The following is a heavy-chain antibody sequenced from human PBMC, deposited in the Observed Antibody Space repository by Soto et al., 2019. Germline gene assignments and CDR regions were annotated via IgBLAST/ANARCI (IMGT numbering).Heavy chain of an antibody. V-gene: IGHV3-72*01. CDR2: SRNKANSFTT. J-gene: IGHJ6*02. Sequence: EVQVVESGGGLVQPGGSLRLSCAASGLAFSDHYMDWVRQAPGKGLEWVGRSRNKANSFTTEYAASVNGRFSVSRDDSKYSLFLQMNSLKTEDTAVYYCRGYHYSYGIHFWGQGTTFTVSS. CDR3: RGYHYSYGIHF. CDR1: GLAFSDHY.